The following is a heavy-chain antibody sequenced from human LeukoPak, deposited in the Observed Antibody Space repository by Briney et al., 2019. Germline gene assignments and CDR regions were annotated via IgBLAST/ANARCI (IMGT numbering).Heavy chain of an antibody. D-gene: IGHD5-12*01. CDR2: ISYDGSNK. CDR3: AAIPVATTGNFDY. Sequence: GGSLRLSCSASGFTFSNYGMYWVRQAPGKGLEWVAVISYDGSNKYYADSVKGRFTISRDNSKNTLYLQMNSLRAEDTAVYYCAAIPVATTGNFDYWGQGTLVTVSS. CDR1: GFTFSNYG. J-gene: IGHJ4*02. V-gene: IGHV3-30*03.